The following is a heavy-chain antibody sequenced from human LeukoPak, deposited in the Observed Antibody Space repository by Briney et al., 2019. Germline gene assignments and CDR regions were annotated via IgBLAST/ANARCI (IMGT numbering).Heavy chain of an antibody. CDR1: GGSISSSSYY. D-gene: IGHD6-13*01. Sequence: SETLSLTCTVSGGSISSSSYYWSWIRQPPGKGLEWIGEINHSGSTNYNPSLKSRVTISIDTSKNQFSLKLSSVTAADTAVYYCARGWEAAAGYWGQGTLVTVSS. CDR3: ARGWEAAAGY. J-gene: IGHJ4*02. CDR2: INHSGST. V-gene: IGHV4-39*07.